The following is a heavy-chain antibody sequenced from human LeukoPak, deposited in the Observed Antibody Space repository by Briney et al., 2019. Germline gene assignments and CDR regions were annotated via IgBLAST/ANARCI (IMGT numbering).Heavy chain of an antibody. V-gene: IGHV4-34*01. J-gene: IGHJ1*01. Sequence: SETPSLTCAVYGGSFSGYYWSWIRQPPGKGLEWIGEINHSGSTNYNPSLKSRVTISVDTSKNQFSLKLSSVTAADTAVYYCARGVWAQWLAFGYFQHWGQGTLVTVSS. D-gene: IGHD6-19*01. CDR1: GGSFSGYY. CDR3: ARGVWAQWLAFGYFQH. CDR2: INHSGST.